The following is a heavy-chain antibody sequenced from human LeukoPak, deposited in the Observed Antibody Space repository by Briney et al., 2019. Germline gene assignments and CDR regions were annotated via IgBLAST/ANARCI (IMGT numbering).Heavy chain of an antibody. J-gene: IGHJ4*02. CDR3: ARIGYSSSSLDF. V-gene: IGHV3-7*03. CDR2: IKQDGSVK. CDR1: GFTVTNYW. Sequence: PGGSLRLSCAASGFTVTNYWMTWVRQAPGKGLEWVANIKQDGSVKYYVDSVKGRFTISRGNAKNSLYLQMNSLRAEDTAVYNCARIGYSSSSLDFWGRGTLVTVSS. D-gene: IGHD6-6*01.